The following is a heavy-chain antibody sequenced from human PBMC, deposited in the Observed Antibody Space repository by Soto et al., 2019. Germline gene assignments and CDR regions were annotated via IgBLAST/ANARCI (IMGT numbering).Heavy chain of an antibody. V-gene: IGHV3-15*04. CDR3: ATYDSGGLWD. CDR2: IESKGVGGSI. CDR1: GVIVGHVY. D-gene: IGHD3-10*01. Sequence: EVQLVQSGGGVVKPGGSLRVSCATSGVIVGHVYMSWVRQAPGKGLAWVGRIESKGVGGSIDYAAPVKGRFTISRDDSENTLYLQRDSLKVDDTVVYYCATYDSGGLWDWGQGTLVSVSS. J-gene: IGHJ4*02.